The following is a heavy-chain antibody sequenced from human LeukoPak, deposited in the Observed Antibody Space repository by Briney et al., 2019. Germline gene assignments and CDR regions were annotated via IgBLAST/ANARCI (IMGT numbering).Heavy chain of an antibody. V-gene: IGHV3-74*01. D-gene: IGHD3-22*01. CDR3: ARGTGYYDSSGYSSYYYMDV. Sequence: GGSLRLSCAASGFTFSSYWMHWVRQAPGKGLVWVSRINSDGSSTSYADSVKGRFTISRGNAKNTLYLQMNSLRAEDTAVYYCARGTGYYDSSGYSSYYYMDVWGKGTTVTVSS. CDR2: INSDGSST. J-gene: IGHJ6*03. CDR1: GFTFSSYW.